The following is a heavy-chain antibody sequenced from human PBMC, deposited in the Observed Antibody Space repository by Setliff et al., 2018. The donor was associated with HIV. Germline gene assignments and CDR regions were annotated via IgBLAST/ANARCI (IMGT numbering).Heavy chain of an antibody. D-gene: IGHD3-9*01. Sequence: PSETLSLTCGVSGASISNHYWSWVRQSPGKGLEWIGYIYYTGSTNYNPSLKSRIAILLDTSENQFSLKLNSVTAADTAVYYCAGARDDDILTGYYSHYFDYWGQGTLVTVSS. CDR1: GASISNHY. CDR3: AGARDDDILTGYYSHYFDY. V-gene: IGHV4-59*11. CDR2: IYYTGST. J-gene: IGHJ4*02.